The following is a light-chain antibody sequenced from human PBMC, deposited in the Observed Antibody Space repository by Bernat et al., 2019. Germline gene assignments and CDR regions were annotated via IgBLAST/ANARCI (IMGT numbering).Light chain of an antibody. V-gene: IGLV3-19*01. CDR3: NSRDSSGNPSYV. CDR1: SLRSYY. CDR2: GKN. Sequence: SSELTQDPAVSVALGQTVRITCQGDSLRSYYASWYQQKPGQAPVLVIYGKNNRPSGIPDRFSGSSSGNTASLTITGAQAVDEADYYCNSRDSSGNPSYVFGTGTKVTVL. J-gene: IGLJ1*01.